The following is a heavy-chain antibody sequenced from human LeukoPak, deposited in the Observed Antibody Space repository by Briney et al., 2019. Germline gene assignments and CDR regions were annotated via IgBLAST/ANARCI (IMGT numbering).Heavy chain of an antibody. CDR3: ARDLRTAPARGDWFDP. V-gene: IGHV1-2*02. Sequence: APVKVSFKASGYAFTGYYMHWVRQAPGQGLEWMGWINPNSGGTNYAQKFQGRVTMTRDTSISTAYMELSRLRSDDTAVYYCARDLRTAPARGDWFDPWGQGTLVSVSS. D-gene: IGHD3-10*01. CDR2: INPNSGGT. J-gene: IGHJ5*02. CDR1: GYAFTGYY.